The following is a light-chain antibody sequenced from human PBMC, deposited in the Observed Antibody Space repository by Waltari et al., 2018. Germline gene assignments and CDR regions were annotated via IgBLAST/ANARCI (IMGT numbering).Light chain of an antibody. Sequence: IMLTQSPGTLSLSPGERATLSCRASPSINTFLAWYQQRPGQAPRLLIYATSSRATGIPDRFSGSGSGTDFSLTISRLEPEDFAVYFCQHYVRLPATFGQGTKVEIK. CDR1: PSINTF. CDR2: ATS. V-gene: IGKV3-20*01. J-gene: IGKJ1*01. CDR3: QHYVRLPAT.